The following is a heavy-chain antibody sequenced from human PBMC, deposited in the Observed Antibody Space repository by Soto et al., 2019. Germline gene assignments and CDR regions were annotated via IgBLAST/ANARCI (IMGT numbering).Heavy chain of an antibody. CDR3: ATTFNPYDSRGYYLLK. J-gene: IGHJ4*01. D-gene: IGHD3-22*01. V-gene: IGHV1-18*01. CDR1: GYTFTTYG. Sequence: GASVKVSCQTSGYTFTTYGIAWVRQAPGQGLEWMGGINTYNDNTKYAQKFQGRVTMTADTSTATAFLDLGGLRSDASAVYYLATTFNPYDSRGYYLLKGGQGTLVTVSS. CDR2: INTYNDNT.